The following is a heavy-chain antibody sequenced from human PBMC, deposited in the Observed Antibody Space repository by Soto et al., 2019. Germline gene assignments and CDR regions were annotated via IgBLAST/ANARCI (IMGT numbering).Heavy chain of an antibody. CDR1: GGSFSGYY. Sequence: QVQLQQWGAGLLKPSETLSLTCAVYGGSFSGYYWSWIRQPPGKGLEWIGEINHSGSTNYNTSLKSRVTISVDTSKNQCSLKRSSVAAAETAEYYCARGVVMWCQGTLVTVSS. V-gene: IGHV4-34*01. CDR3: ARGVVM. CDR2: INHSGST. D-gene: IGHD2-21*01. J-gene: IGHJ4*02.